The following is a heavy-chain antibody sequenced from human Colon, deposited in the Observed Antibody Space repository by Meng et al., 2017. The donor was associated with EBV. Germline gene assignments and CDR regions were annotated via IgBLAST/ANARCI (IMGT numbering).Heavy chain of an antibody. CDR2: VSFTGNT. D-gene: IGHD6-19*01. J-gene: IGHJ4*02. Sequence: VHLQLCSPDLLNAVLTLSLPCGVLCVSTSICIHHWRWIRQSPGKGLYWIGQVSFTGNTYYNPSLQSRASISVDTSKNQFSLKLPSVTATDTAVYYCATYVAGAGGWGYWGQGTLVTVSS. V-gene: IGHV4-30-4*08. CDR1: CVSTSICIHH. CDR3: ATYVAGAGGWGY.